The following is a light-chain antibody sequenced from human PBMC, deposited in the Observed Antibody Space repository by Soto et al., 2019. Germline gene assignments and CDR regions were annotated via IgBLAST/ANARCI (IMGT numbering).Light chain of an antibody. CDR2: DAS. V-gene: IGKV1-5*01. J-gene: IGKJ3*01. CDR3: QQYNSDPFT. CDR1: QSISTW. Sequence: IQMTQSPSTLSASVGDRVTITCRASQSISTWLAWYQQRPGKAPKLLIFDASRLESGVPSRFSGSGSGTEFTLTISSLQPGDFATYYCQQYNSDPFTFGPGTKVDIK.